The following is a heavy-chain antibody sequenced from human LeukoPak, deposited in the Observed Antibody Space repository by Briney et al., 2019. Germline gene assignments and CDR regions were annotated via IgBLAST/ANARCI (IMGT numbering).Heavy chain of an antibody. CDR1: GYTFTGYY. Sequence: ASVKVSCKASGYTFTGYYMHWVRQAPGQGLEWMGRINPNSGGTNYAQKFQGRVTMTRDTSISTAYMELSRLRSDDTAVYYCARAMKDCSGGSCYTWFDPWGQGTLVTVSS. CDR2: INPNSGGT. V-gene: IGHV1-2*06. CDR3: ARAMKDCSGGSCYTWFDP. J-gene: IGHJ5*02. D-gene: IGHD2-15*01.